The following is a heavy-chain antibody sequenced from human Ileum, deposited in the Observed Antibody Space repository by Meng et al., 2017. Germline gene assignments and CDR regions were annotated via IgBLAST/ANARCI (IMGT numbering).Heavy chain of an antibody. CDR2: IHHSGRT. Sequence: GQLNQWVAGLLKPSETLSLTCGGFGGSFNDYYWSWCRQSPGKGLEWIGQIHHSGRTNYKSSLERRVTISVDTSKSQFSLKLTSVTAADTAMYYCVRGPARETHDFDYWGQGALVTVSS. J-gene: IGHJ4*02. CDR1: GGSFNDYY. V-gene: IGHV4-34*01. D-gene: IGHD1-26*01. CDR3: VRGPARETHDFDY.